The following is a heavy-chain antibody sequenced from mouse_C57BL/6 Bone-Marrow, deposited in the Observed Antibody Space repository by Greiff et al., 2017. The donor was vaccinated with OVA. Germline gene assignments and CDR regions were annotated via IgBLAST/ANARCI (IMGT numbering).Heavy chain of an antibody. CDR3: AREIDSSGYPDY. D-gene: IGHD3-2*02. CDR2: INPSTGGT. J-gene: IGHJ2*01. Sequence: VQLQQSGPELVTPGASVKISCKASGYSFTGSYMNWVKQSPDKRLEWIGEINPSTGGTTYNPKFKAKATLTVDKSSSTAYMQRKSLTSEDSAVYDCAREIDSSGYPDYWGQGTTRTVAS. V-gene: IGHV1-42*01. CDR1: GYSFTGSY.